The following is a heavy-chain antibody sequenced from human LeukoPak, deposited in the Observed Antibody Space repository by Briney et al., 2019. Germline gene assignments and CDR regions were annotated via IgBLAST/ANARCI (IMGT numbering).Heavy chain of an antibody. CDR1: DGSIGGIGYC. CDR3: ARDQKYYYGSGSPGYYYYYGMDV. V-gene: IGHV4-39*07. D-gene: IGHD3-10*01. Sequence: SDTEYITCAVSDGSIGGIGYCCGWINKPPGKGLEWIGSIYYSGSTYYNPSLKSRVIISVDTSKNQFSLKLSSVTAADTAVYYCARDQKYYYGSGSPGYYYYYGMDVWGQGTTVTVSS. CDR2: IYYSGST. J-gene: IGHJ6*02.